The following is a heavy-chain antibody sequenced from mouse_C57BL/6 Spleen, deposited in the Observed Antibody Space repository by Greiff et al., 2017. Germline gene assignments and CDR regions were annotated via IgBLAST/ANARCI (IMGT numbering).Heavy chain of an antibody. V-gene: IGHV14-4*01. J-gene: IGHJ2*01. CDR1: GFNIKDDY. D-gene: IGHD1-1*02. CDR2: IDPENGDT. CDR3: TAYGPFDY. Sequence: EVKLVESGAELVRPGASVKLSCTASGFNIKDDYMHWVKQRPEQGLEWIGWIDPENGDTEYASKFQGKATITADTSSNTAYLQLSSLTSEDTAVYYCTAYGPFDYWGQGTTLTVSS.